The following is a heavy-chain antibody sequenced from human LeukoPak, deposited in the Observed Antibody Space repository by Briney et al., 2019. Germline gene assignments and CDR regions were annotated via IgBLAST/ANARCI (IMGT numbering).Heavy chain of an antibody. V-gene: IGHV1-24*01. CDR2: FDPEDGET. Sequence: ASVKVSCKVSGYTLTELSMHWVRQAPGKGLEWMGGFDPEDGETIYAQKFQGRVTMTRDTSTSTVYMELSSLRSEDTAVYYCASRGPDHAFDIWGQGTMVTVSS. CDR1: GYTLTELS. J-gene: IGHJ3*02. D-gene: IGHD1-14*01. CDR3: ASRGPDHAFDI.